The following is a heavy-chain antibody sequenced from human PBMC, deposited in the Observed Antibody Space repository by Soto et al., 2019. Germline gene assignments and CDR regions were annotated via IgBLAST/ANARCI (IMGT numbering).Heavy chain of an antibody. CDR2: ISWNSGSI. J-gene: IGHJ3*02. D-gene: IGHD2-15*01. Sequence: PGGSLRLSCAASGFTFDDYAMHWVRQAPGKGLEWVSGISWNSGSIGYADSVKGRFTISRDNAKNSLYLQMNSLRAEDTALYYCAKDIWVAATVTDAFDIWGQGTMVTVSS. CDR3: AKDIWVAATVTDAFDI. V-gene: IGHV3-9*01. CDR1: GFTFDDYA.